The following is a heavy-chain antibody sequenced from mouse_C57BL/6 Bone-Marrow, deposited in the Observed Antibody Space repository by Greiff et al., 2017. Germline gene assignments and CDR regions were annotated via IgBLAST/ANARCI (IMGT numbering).Heavy chain of an antibody. CDR3: ARPITTVVAHYYAMDY. V-gene: IGHV5-12*01. Sequence: EVMLVESGGGLVQPGGSLKLSCAASGFTFSDYYMYWVRQTPEKRLEWVAYISNGGGSTYYPDTVKGRFTISRDNAKNTLYLQMSRLKSEDTAMYYCARPITTVVAHYYAMDYWGQGTSVTVSS. D-gene: IGHD1-1*01. CDR1: GFTFSDYY. J-gene: IGHJ4*01. CDR2: ISNGGGST.